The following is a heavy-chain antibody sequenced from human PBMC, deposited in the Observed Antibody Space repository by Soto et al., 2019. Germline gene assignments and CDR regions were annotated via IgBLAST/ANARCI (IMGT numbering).Heavy chain of an antibody. D-gene: IGHD6-19*01. J-gene: IGHJ2*01. Sequence: PSETLSLTCAVYGGSFSGYYWSWIRQPPGKGLEWIGEINHSGSTNYNPSLKSRVTISVDTSKNQFSLKLSSVTAADTAVYYCAREASSGRTGRCFDLWGRGTLVT. CDR2: INHSGST. CDR3: AREASSGRTGRCFDL. CDR1: GGSFSGYY. V-gene: IGHV4-34*01.